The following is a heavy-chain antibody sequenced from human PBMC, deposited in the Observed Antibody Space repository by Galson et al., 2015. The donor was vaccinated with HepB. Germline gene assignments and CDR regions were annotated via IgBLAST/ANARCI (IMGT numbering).Heavy chain of an antibody. V-gene: IGHV1-2*02. CDR1: GYTFTGYY. Sequence: SVKVSCKASGYTFTGYYMHWVRQAPGQGLEWMGWINPNSGGTNYAQKFQGRVTMTRDTSISTAYMELSRLRSDDTAVYYCARDLDRTSAQAFDIWGQGTMVTVSS. CDR2: INPNSGGT. D-gene: IGHD1-1*01. CDR3: ARDLDRTSAQAFDI. J-gene: IGHJ3*02.